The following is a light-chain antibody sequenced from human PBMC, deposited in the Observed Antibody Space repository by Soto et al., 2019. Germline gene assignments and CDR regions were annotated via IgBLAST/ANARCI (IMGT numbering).Light chain of an antibody. CDR3: QNYNGAPFT. Sequence: DIQMTQSPSSLSASVGDRVTITCRASQGISSYLAWYQQKPGKVPILLIYAASTLHSGVPSRFSGSRSGTDFTLTISSLQPEDVATYYCQNYNGAPFTFGPGTKVDIK. V-gene: IGKV1-27*01. CDR2: AAS. CDR1: QGISSY. J-gene: IGKJ3*01.